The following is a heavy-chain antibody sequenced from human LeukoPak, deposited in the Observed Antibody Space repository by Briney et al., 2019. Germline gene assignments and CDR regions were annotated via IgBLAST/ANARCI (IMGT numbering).Heavy chain of an antibody. J-gene: IGHJ3*02. V-gene: IGHV7-4-1*02. CDR2: INTNTGNP. CDR3: VRQLAYCGGDCYSDDAFDI. CDR1: GYTFTSYA. D-gene: IGHD2-21*02. Sequence: ASVKVSCKASGYTFTSYAMNWVRQAPGQGLEWMGWINTNTGNPTYAQGFTGRFVFSLDTSVSTAYLQISSLKAEDTAVYYCVRQLAYCGGDCYSDDAFDIWGQGTMVTVSS.